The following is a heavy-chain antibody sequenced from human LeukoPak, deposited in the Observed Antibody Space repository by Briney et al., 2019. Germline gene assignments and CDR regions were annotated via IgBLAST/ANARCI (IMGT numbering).Heavy chain of an antibody. J-gene: IGHJ6*03. CDR3: ARVWFGSGYYYYYYMDV. D-gene: IGHD3-10*01. V-gene: IGHV3-7*01. CDR2: INQEGSEK. Sequence: GGSLRLSCVASGFTFSSYWMSWVRQAPGKGLEWVANINQEGSEKNYVDSVKGRFTISRDNAKNSVYLQMNSLRAEDTAVYYCARVWFGSGYYYYYYMDVWGKGTTVTVSS. CDR1: GFTFSSYW.